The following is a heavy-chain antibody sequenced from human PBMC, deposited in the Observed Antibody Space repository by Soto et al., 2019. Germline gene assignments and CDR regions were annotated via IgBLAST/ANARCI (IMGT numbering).Heavy chain of an antibody. Sequence: ASVKVSCKTSGYTMTGYDVNWVRQATGQGLEWMGWMNPNSGNTGYAQKFQGRVTMTRNTSISTAYMELSSLRSEDTAVYYCAREGSSGWLDYWGQGTVVTVSS. J-gene: IGHJ4*02. CDR3: AREGSSGWLDY. D-gene: IGHD6-19*01. CDR1: GYTMTGYD. V-gene: IGHV1-8*01. CDR2: MNPNSGNT.